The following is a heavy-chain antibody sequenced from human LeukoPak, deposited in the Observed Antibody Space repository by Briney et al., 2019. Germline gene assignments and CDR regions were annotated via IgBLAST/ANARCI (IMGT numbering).Heavy chain of an antibody. V-gene: IGHV5-51*01. Sequence: GESLKISCKGSGYSFTSYWIGWVRQMPGKGPEWMGIIYPGDSDTRYSPSFQGQVTISADKSISTAYLQWSSLKASDTAMYYCARHQDYGSGSYYIDYWGQGTLVTVSS. J-gene: IGHJ4*02. CDR3: ARHQDYGSGSYYIDY. CDR2: IYPGDSDT. D-gene: IGHD3-10*01. CDR1: GYSFTSYW.